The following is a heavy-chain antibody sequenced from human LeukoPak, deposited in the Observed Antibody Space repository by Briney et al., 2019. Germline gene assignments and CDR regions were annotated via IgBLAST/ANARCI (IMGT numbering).Heavy chain of an antibody. V-gene: IGHV3-7*01. CDR3: AGITMVRGVIGY. CDR1: GFTFSTYW. J-gene: IGHJ4*02. D-gene: IGHD3-10*01. Sequence: GGSLRLSCAASGFTFSTYWMSWVRQAPGKGLEWVANINQDESERYYVDSVKGRFTITRDNAKNSLYLQMNSLRAEDTAVYYCAGITMVRGVIGYWGQGTLVTASS. CDR2: INQDESER.